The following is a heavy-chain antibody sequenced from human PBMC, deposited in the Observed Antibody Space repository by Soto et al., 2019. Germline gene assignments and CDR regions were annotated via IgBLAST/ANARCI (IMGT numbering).Heavy chain of an antibody. D-gene: IGHD2-2*01. CDR1: GGSISSYY. Sequence: SETLSLTCTVSGGSISSYYWSWIRQPPGKGLEWIGCIYYSGSTNYNPSLKSRVTISVDTSKNQFSLKLSSVTAADTAVYYCARSPPYCSSTSCPINWFDPWGQGTLVTVSS. CDR2: IYYSGST. J-gene: IGHJ5*02. CDR3: ARSPPYCSSTSCPINWFDP. V-gene: IGHV4-59*01.